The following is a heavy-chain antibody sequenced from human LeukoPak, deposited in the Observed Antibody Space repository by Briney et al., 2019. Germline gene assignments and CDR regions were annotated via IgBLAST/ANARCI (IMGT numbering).Heavy chain of an antibody. V-gene: IGHV4-4*07. CDR3: AREGEYSSSWYDYYYYGMDV. J-gene: IGHJ6*02. D-gene: IGHD6-13*01. CDR1: GGSISSYY. CDR2: IYTSGST. Sequence: SETLSLTCTVSGGSISSYYWSWIRQPAGKGLEWIGRIYTSGSTNYNPSLKSRVTMSVDTSKNQFSLKLSSVTAADTAVCYCAREGEYSSSWYDYYYYGMDVWGQGTTVTVSS.